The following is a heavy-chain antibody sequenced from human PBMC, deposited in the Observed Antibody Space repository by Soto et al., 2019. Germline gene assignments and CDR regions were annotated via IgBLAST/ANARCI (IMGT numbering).Heavy chain of an antibody. CDR3: ARHRGSGWSIDY. CDR2: IDPSDSYI. V-gene: IGHV5-10-1*01. Sequence: PGESRKISCKASGYSFTTYWISWVRQMPGKGLEWMGRIDPSDSYISYSPSFQGHVTISADRSISTAYLQWSSLKALDTAIYYCARHRGSGWSIDYWGQGTLVTVSS. D-gene: IGHD6-19*01. CDR1: GYSFTTYW. J-gene: IGHJ4*02.